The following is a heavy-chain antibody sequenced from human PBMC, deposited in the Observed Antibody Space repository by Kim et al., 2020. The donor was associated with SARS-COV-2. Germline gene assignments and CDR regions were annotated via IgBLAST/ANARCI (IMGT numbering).Heavy chain of an antibody. CDR3: AKSGYSSGQYYFDY. D-gene: IGHD6-19*01. Sequence: ADSVKGRFTISRDNSKNTLYLQMNSLRAEDTAVYYCAKSGYSSGQYYFDYWGQGTLVTVSS. V-gene: IGHV3-30*02. J-gene: IGHJ4*02.